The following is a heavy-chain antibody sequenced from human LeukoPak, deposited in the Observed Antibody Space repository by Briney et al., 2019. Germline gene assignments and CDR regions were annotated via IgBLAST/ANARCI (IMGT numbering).Heavy chain of an antibody. J-gene: IGHJ3*02. CDR1: GGSISSSSYY. CDR2: IYYSGST. CDR3: ATVDTAMVLGAFDI. Sequence: PSETLSLTCTVSGGSISSSSYYWGWIRQPPGKGLEWIGSIYYSGSTYYNPSLKSRVTISVGTSKNQFSLKLSSVTAADTAVYYCATVDTAMVLGAFDIWGQGTMVTVSS. V-gene: IGHV4-39*01. D-gene: IGHD5-18*01.